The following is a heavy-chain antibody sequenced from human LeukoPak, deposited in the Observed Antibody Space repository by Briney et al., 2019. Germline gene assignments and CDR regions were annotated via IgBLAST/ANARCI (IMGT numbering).Heavy chain of an antibody. J-gene: IGHJ4*02. V-gene: IGHV1-46*01. CDR1: GYTFTSHY. D-gene: IGHD6-19*01. CDR2: IYPSGGTT. CDR3: ARDGLAGTFYFDY. Sequence: ASVTVSCKAFGYTFTSHYLHWVRQAPGQGLEWMGMIYPSGGTTDYPQKFQGRVTMTRDTSTSTVYMEVSSLRSEDTAVYFCARDGLAGTFYFDYWGQGTLVTVFS.